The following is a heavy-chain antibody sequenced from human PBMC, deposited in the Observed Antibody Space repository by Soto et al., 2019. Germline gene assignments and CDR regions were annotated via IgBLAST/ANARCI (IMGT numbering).Heavy chain of an antibody. J-gene: IGHJ4*02. CDR2: IQSKTYGEAT. Sequence: EVQLVESGGGLLKPGESVRLSCAASGFSFDNAWMNWVRQAPGKGLEWVGRIQSKTYGEATDYAAPVKGRFTISRDDSKNTPDLHINRLKGEGSAVYYCTSGLIGVGAASKLAGYLGPGTLVTVSS. CDR3: TSGLIGVGAASKLAGY. CDR1: GFSFDNAW. D-gene: IGHD2-21*01. V-gene: IGHV3-15*07.